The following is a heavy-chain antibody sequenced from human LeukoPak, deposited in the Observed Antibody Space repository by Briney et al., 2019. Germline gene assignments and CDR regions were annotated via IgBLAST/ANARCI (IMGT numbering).Heavy chain of an antibody. J-gene: IGHJ4*02. D-gene: IGHD3-22*01. V-gene: IGHV1-46*01. CDR2: INPSGGST. Sequence: AASVKVSCKASGYTFTSCYMHWVRQAPGQGLEWMGIINPSGGSTSYAQKFQGRVTMTRDTSTSTVYMELSSLRPEDTAVYYCARALYDDSSGYRSVPIDYWGQGTLVTVSS. CDR1: GYTFTSCY. CDR3: ARALYDDSSGYRSVPIDY.